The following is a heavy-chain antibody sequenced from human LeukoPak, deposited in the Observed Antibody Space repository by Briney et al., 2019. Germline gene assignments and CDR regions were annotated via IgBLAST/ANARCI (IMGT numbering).Heavy chain of an antibody. CDR2: IQYDGSNE. CDR1: GFTFSSYG. J-gene: IGHJ3*02. V-gene: IGHV3-30*02. CDR3: AKPARTDAFDI. D-gene: IGHD1-14*01. Sequence: GGSLRLSCAASGFTFSSYGMHWVRQAPGKGLEWVAYIQYDGSNEQYAHSVKGRFRISRDSSKNILYLQMNSLRAEDTAVYYCAKPARTDAFDIWGQGTMITVSS.